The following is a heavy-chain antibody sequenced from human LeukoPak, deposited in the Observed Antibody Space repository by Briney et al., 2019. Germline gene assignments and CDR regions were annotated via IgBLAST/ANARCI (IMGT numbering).Heavy chain of an antibody. CDR1: GDSISGSY. V-gene: IGHV4-59*01. D-gene: IGHD3-16*01. J-gene: IGHJ6*02. Sequence: PSETLSLTCTVSGDSISGSYWTWVRQPPGQGLEWIGQIHYSGRADYNPSLKRRITISVDTSKNQMSLTLTSVPAADTAIYYCVKFGVDYDMGVWGQGTTVTVSS. CDR3: VKFGVDYDMGV. CDR2: IHYSGRA.